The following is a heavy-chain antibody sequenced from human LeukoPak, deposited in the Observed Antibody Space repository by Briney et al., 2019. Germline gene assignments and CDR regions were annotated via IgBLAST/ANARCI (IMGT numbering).Heavy chain of an antibody. CDR1: GYTLTELS. CDR3: ATSLYYNFWSRGIRSQNWFDT. CDR2: FDPEDGET. J-gene: IGHJ5*02. V-gene: IGHV1-24*01. D-gene: IGHD3-3*01. Sequence: ASVKVSCKVSGYTLTELSMHWVRQAPGKGLEWMGGFDPEDGETIYARKFQGRVTMTEDTSTDTAYMELSSLRSEDTALYCCATSLYYNFWSRGIRSQNWFDTWGQGTLVTVSS.